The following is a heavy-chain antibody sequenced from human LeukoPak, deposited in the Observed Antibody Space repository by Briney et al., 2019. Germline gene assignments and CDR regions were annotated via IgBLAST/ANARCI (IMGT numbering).Heavy chain of an antibody. CDR2: INPSGGST. V-gene: IGHV1-46*01. J-gene: IGHJ4*02. D-gene: IGHD6-19*01. CDR3: ARVGGWLAYFDY. Sequence: ASMKVSCKASGYTFTSYYMHWVRQAPGQGLEWMGIINPSGGSTSYAQKFQGRVTMTRDTSTSTVYMELSSLRSEDTAVYYCARVGGWLAYFDYWGQGTLVTVSS. CDR1: GYTFTSYY.